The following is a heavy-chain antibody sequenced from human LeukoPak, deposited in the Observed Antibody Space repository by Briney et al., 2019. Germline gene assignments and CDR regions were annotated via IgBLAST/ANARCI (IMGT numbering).Heavy chain of an antibody. V-gene: IGHV4-39*01. CDR1: GGSISSSTYH. J-gene: IGHJ5*01. D-gene: IGHD2-15*01. CDR2: IYYSGNT. Sequence: PSETLSLTCTVSGGSISSSTYHWGWIRQPPGKGLEWIGSIYYSGNTYYNPSLKSRVTISADTSKNQFSVKLSSVTAADTAVYYCARHSSPHAGSSSWYDFWGQGTLVTVSS. CDR3: ARHSSPHAGSSSWYDF.